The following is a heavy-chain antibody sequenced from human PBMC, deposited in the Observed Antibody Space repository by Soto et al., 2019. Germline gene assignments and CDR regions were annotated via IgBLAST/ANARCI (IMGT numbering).Heavy chain of an antibody. CDR2: IKKDGSEK. Sequence: GGSLRLSCAASGISTSSYWMGWVRQAPGRGLEWVASIKKDGSEKYYMDSLKGRFTISRDNALNSLYLQMNSLRAEDTAVYFCVTGYHSDYWGQGTLVTVSS. V-gene: IGHV3-7*03. D-gene: IGHD5-18*01. J-gene: IGHJ4*02. CDR1: GISTSSYW. CDR3: VTGYHSDY.